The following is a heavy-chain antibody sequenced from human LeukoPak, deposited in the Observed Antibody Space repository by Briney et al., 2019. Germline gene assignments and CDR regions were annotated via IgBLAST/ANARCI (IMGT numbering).Heavy chain of an antibody. J-gene: IGHJ4*02. D-gene: IGHD5-18*01. CDR2: SYYSGST. CDR3: ARLRVRGYGYGPWEGPTWLDY. V-gene: IGHV4-59*12. Sequence: SETLSLTRTVSGGSISSYYWSWIRQPPGKGLEWIGYSYYSGSTYYNPSLKSRVTTSVDTSKNHFSLKLSSVTAADTAVYYCARLRVRGYGYGPWEGPTWLDYWGQGTLVTVSS. CDR1: GGSISSYY.